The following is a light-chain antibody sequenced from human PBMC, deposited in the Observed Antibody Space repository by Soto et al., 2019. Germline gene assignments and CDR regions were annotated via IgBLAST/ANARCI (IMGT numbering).Light chain of an antibody. V-gene: IGKV3-11*01. Sequence: DIVLTQSPATLSLSPGNRVTLSCRANERISHSLAWYHQRPGQAPRILIYDASFRATGIPERFSGSGSGTDFTLSISSLEPEDFAVYYCQLSQQRSSWPPIAFGQGTRLELK. CDR2: DAS. J-gene: IGKJ5*01. CDR3: QLSQQRSSWPPIA. CDR1: ERISHS.